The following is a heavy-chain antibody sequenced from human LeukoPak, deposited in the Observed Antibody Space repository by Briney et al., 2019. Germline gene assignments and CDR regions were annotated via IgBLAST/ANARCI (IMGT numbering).Heavy chain of an antibody. CDR1: GDSINSLDL. CDR2: MYLSGTT. D-gene: IGHD1-26*01. CDR3: ARPAKIESRSLAHYFDY. J-gene: IGHJ4*02. Sequence: PSGTLSLTCTVTGDSINSLDLWSWVRQPPGKGLEWIGEMYLSGTTHSNPSVKSRVTISIDKSKNQFFLNLSSVTAADTAVYHCARPAKIESRSLAHYFDYWGQGALVTVSS. V-gene: IGHV4-4*02.